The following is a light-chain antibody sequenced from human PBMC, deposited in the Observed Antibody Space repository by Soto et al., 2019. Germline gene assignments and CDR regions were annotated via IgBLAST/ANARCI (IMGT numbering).Light chain of an antibody. CDR1: SSDVGAYNH. Sequence: QSVLTQPPSASGSPGQSVTISCTGTSSDVGAYNHVSWYQQHPGKAPKVMIYDVTNRPSGVSNRFSGSRSGNTASLTISGLQAEDEADYYCSSHASGSTLIFGGGTKLTVL. V-gene: IGLV2-14*03. CDR3: SSHASGSTLI. CDR2: DVT. J-gene: IGLJ2*01.